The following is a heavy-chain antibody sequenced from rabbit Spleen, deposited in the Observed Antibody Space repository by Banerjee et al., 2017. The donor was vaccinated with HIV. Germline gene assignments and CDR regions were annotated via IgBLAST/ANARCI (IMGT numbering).Heavy chain of an antibody. J-gene: IGHJ4*01. CDR2: INAATGKP. CDR1: GFSFSNKAV. D-gene: IGHD1-1*01. CDR3: ARDLVGVIGWNFYL. Sequence: QEQLVESGGGLVKPGGTLTLTCTASGFSFSNKAVMCWVRQAPGKGLEWIACINAATGKPVYATWAKGRFTISRTSSTTVTLRMTSLTAADRAAYFCARDLVGVIGWNFYLWGPGTLVTVS. V-gene: IGHV1S45*01.